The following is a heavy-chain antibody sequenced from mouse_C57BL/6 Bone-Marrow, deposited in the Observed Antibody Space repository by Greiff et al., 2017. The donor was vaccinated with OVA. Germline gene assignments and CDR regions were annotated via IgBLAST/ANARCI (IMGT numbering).Heavy chain of an antibody. V-gene: IGHV1-62-2*01. Sequence: QVQLQQSGAELVKPGASVKLSCKASGYTFTEYTIYWVKQRFGKGPEWIGWFYPGSGSNTYNEKFKDKATLTADKSSSTVYMVLSRLTSENSAVYFCAKHADADTGHFDYWGQGTTLTFSS. CDR1: GYTFTEYT. J-gene: IGHJ2*01. CDR3: AKHADADTGHFDY. D-gene: IGHD4-1*01. CDR2: FYPGSGSN.